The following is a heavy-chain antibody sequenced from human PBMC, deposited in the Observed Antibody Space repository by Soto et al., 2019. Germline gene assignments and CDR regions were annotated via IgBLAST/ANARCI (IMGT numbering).Heavy chain of an antibody. V-gene: IGHV1-69*13. Sequence: SVKVSCKASGGTFSSYAISWVRQAPGQGLEWMGGIIPIFGTANYAQKFQGRVTITADESTSTAYMELSSLRSEDTAVYYCARGPAPPTYYYYGMDVWGQGTTVTVSS. CDR1: GGTFSSYA. CDR3: ARGPAPPTYYYYGMDV. J-gene: IGHJ6*02. CDR2: IIPIFGTA.